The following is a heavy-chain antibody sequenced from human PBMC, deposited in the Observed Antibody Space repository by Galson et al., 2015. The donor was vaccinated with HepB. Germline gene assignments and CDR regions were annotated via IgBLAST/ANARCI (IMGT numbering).Heavy chain of an antibody. CDR2: KGSDGSTR. CDR3: ATGADYCFVN. CDR1: GFTFSSYA. J-gene: IGHJ4*02. Sequence: SLRLSCAAPGFTFSSYAMDWVRQVPGKGLEWVAFKGSDGSTRSYADSVKGRFTISRDKSKNTLYVQMDSLRAEDTAVYYCATGADYCFVNWGQGTLVTVSS. V-gene: IGHV3-30*02.